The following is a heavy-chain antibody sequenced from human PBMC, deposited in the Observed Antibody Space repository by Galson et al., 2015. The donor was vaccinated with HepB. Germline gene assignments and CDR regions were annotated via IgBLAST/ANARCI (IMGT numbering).Heavy chain of an antibody. D-gene: IGHD6-19*01. V-gene: IGHV3-7*03. CDR1: GLTFSSYW. J-gene: IGHJ4*02. CDR3: AREHIAVASFDY. Sequence: SLRLSCAASGLTFSSYWMSWVRQAPGKGLEWVANIKQDGSEKYYVDSVKGRFTISRDNAKNSLYLQMNSLRAEDTAVYYCAREHIAVASFDYWGQGTLVTVSS. CDR2: IKQDGSEK.